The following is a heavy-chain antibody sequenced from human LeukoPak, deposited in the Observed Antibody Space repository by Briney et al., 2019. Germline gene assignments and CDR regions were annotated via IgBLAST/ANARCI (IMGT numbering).Heavy chain of an antibody. CDR3: ARNYDFWSGYWYYFDY. CDR1: GFTFDDYA. J-gene: IGHJ4*02. V-gene: IGHV3-9*01. Sequence: GGSLRLSCAASGFTFDDYAMHWVRQAPGKGLEWVSGISWNSGSIGYADSVKGRFTISRDNAKNSLYLQMNSLRAEDTAVYYCARNYDFWSGYWYYFDYWGQGTLVTVSS. D-gene: IGHD3-3*01. CDR2: ISWNSGSI.